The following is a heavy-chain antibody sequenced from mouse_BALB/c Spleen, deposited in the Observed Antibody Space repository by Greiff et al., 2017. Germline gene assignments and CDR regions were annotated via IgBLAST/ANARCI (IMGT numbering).Heavy chain of an antibody. CDR2: IYPGSGNT. J-gene: IGHJ3*01. Sequence: QVQLQQSGAELARPGASVKLSCKASGYTFTDYYINWVKQRTGQGLEWIGEIYPGSGNTYYNEKFKGKATLTADKSSSTAYMQLSSLTSEDSAVYFCARRYYDSSYEWFAYWGQGTLVTVSA. CDR1: GYTFTDYY. CDR3: ARRYYDSSYEWFAY. V-gene: IGHV1-77*01. D-gene: IGHD1-1*01.